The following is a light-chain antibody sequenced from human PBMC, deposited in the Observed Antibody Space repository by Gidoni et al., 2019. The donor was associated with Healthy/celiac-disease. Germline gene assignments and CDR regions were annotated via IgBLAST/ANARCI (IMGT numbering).Light chain of an antibody. V-gene: IGKV1-9*01. CDR1: QGISSY. J-gene: IGKJ5*01. CDR3: QQLNSYPH. CDR2: AAS. Sequence: DLQLTQSPSFLSASVGDRVTITCRASQGISSYLAWYQQKPGKAPKLLIYAASTLQSGVPSRFSGSGSGTKFTLTISSLQPEDFATYYCQQLNSYPHFGQGTRLEIK.